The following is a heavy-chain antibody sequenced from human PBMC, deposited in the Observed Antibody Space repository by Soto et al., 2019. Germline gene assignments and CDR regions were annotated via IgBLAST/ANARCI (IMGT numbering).Heavy chain of an antibody. CDR2: IYYRGST. Sequence: QVQLQESGPGLVKPSQTLSLTCTVSGGSISSGGYYWSWIRQHPGKGLEWIGYIYYRGSTYYNPSLKSRVTISVDTSKNQFSLKRSSVTAADTAVYYCAGGELSYYFDYWGQGTLVTVSS. D-gene: IGHD3-16*02. V-gene: IGHV4-31*03. CDR1: GGSISSGGYY. J-gene: IGHJ4*02. CDR3: AGGELSYYFDY.